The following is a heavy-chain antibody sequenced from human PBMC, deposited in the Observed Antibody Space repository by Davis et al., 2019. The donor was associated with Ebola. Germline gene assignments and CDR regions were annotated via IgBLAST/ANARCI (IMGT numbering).Heavy chain of an antibody. CDR3: ARSTMTQDAFDI. J-gene: IGHJ3*02. CDR1: GFTFSSYS. V-gene: IGHV3-21*01. D-gene: IGHD3-22*01. Sequence: GGSLRLSCAASGFTFSSYSMNWVRQAPGKGLEWVSSISSSSSYIYYADSVKGRFTISRDNAKNSLYPQMNSLRAEDTAVYYCARSTMTQDAFDIWGQGTMVTVSS. CDR2: ISSSSSYI.